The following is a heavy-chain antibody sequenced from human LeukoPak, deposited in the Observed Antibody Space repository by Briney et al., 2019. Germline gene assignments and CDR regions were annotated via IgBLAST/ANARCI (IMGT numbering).Heavy chain of an antibody. CDR1: GYTFTGYY. Sequence: GASVKVSCKASGYTFTGYYMHWVRQAPGKGLEWMGGFDPEDGETIYAQKFQGRVTMTEDTSTDTAYMELSSLRSEDTAVYYCATDPLVRGNYYGMDVWGQGTTVTVSS. D-gene: IGHD3-10*01. V-gene: IGHV1-24*01. CDR3: ATDPLVRGNYYGMDV. CDR2: FDPEDGET. J-gene: IGHJ6*02.